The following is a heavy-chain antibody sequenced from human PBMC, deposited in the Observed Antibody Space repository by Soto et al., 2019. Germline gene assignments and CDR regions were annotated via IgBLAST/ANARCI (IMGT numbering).Heavy chain of an antibody. CDR2: IWYDGSNK. J-gene: IGHJ4*02. CDR1: GFTFSSYG. D-gene: IGHD4-17*01. Sequence: QVQLVESGGGVVQPGRSLRLSCAASGFTFSSYGMHWVRQAPGKGLEGVAVIWYDGSNKYYADSVKGRFTISRDNSKNTLYLQMNSLRAEDTAVYYCARGLRDHYGDYYFDYWGQGTLVTVSS. CDR3: ARGLRDHYGDYYFDY. V-gene: IGHV3-33*01.